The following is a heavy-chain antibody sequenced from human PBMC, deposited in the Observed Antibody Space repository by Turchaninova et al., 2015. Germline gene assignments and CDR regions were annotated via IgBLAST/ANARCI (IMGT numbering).Heavy chain of an antibody. CDR3: ANGYSYGPFDY. CDR1: GFTFSRYA. Sequence: EVQLVESGGGLVQPGGSLRLSCAASGFTFSRYAMRWVRRAPGRGLGWVTTISYSGDSTYYADAVKGRVTISRDKSKNTLYLQMNSLRAEDTAVYYCANGYSYGPFDYWGQGTLVTVSS. J-gene: IGHJ4*02. V-gene: IGHV3-23*04. D-gene: IGHD5-18*01. CDR2: ISYSGDST.